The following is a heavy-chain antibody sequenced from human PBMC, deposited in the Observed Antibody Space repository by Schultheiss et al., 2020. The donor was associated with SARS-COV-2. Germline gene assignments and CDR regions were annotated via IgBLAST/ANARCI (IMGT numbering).Heavy chain of an antibody. CDR1: GGSLSGYF. CDR3: AGSTYYYDSSGPGDI. J-gene: IGHJ3*02. Sequence: SETLSLTCAVYGGSLSGYFWSWIRQPPGKGLEWIGEINHSGSTNYNPSLKSRVTISVDTSKNQFSLKLSSVTAADTAVYYCAGSTYYYDSSGPGDIWGQGTMVTVSS. V-gene: IGHV4-34*01. D-gene: IGHD3-22*01. CDR2: INHSGST.